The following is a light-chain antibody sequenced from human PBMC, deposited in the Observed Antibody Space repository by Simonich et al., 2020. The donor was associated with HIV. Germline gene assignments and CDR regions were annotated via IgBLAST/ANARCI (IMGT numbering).Light chain of an antibody. V-gene: IGLV2-14*01. Sequence: QSALTQPASVSGSPGQSITISCTGTSSDVGGYNYVAWYQQHPGKAPKLMIYDVSQRPSGVSNRFSGSKSGNTASLTISGLQAEDEADYYCSSYTSSSTLLFGGGTKVTVL. J-gene: IGLJ2*01. CDR1: SSDVGGYNY. CDR2: DVS. CDR3: SSYTSSSTLL.